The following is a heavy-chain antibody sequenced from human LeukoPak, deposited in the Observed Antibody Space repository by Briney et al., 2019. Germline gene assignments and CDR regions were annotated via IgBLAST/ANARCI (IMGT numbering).Heavy chain of an antibody. CDR2: ISGSSTYI. D-gene: IGHD4-17*01. J-gene: IGHJ3*02. CDR1: GFTFSTYT. V-gene: IGHV3-21*01. CDR3: ARSSSGDYLSYAFDI. Sequence: GGSLSLSCAASGFTFSTYTMNWVRQAPGKGLEWVSSISGSSTYIYYADSVKGRFTISRDNAKNSLYLQMNSLRAEDTAVYYCARSSSGDYLSYAFDIWGQGTMVTVSS.